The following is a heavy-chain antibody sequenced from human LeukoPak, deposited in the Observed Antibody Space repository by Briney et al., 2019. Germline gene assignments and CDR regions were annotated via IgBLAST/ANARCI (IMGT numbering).Heavy chain of an antibody. Sequence: GASVKVSCKASGYTFTGYYMHWVRQAPGQGLEWMGWINPNSGGTNYAQRFQGRVTMTRDTSISTAYMELGRLRSDDTAVYYCARSAVAGKGRDYWGQGTLVTVSS. CDR1: GYTFTGYY. D-gene: IGHD6-19*01. CDR3: ARSAVAGKGRDY. CDR2: INPNSGGT. J-gene: IGHJ4*02. V-gene: IGHV1-2*02.